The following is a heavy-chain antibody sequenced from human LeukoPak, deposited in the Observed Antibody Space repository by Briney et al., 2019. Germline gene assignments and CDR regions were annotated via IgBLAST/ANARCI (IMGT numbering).Heavy chain of an antibody. D-gene: IGHD3-10*01. J-gene: IGHJ4*02. CDR3: ARDTLLWFGELTPPGY. CDR1: GFTFDDYA. V-gene: IGHV3-7*01. Sequence: GGSLRLSCAASGFTFDDYAMHWVRQAPGKGLEWVANIKQDGSEKYYVDSVKGRFTISRDNAKNSLYLQMNSLRAEDTAVYYCARDTLLWFGELTPPGYWGQGTLVTVSS. CDR2: IKQDGSEK.